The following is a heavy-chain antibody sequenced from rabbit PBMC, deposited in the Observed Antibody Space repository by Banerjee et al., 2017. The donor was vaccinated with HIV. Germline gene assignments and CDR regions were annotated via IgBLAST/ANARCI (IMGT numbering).Heavy chain of an antibody. V-gene: IGHV1S45*01. CDR3: ARASYSGAYAYALNL. CDR1: GFSFSSSYY. Sequence: QEQLVESGGGLVQPEGSLTLTCTASGFSFSSSYYMCWVRQAPGKGLEWIACIYTGSSGSTYYASWAKGRFTISKTSSTTVTLQVTSLTAADTATYFCARASYSGAYAYALNLWGPGTLVTVS. D-gene: IGHD6-1*01. CDR2: IYTGSSGST. J-gene: IGHJ4*01.